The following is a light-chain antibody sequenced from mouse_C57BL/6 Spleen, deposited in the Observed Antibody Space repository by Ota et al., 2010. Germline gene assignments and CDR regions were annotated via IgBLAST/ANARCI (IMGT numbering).Light chain of an antibody. Sequence: DIVMTQSPSSLAMSVGQKVTMSCKSSQSLLNSSNQKNYLAWYQQKPGQPPKLLIYGASTRESGVPDRFTGSGSGTDFTLTISSVQAEDLAVYYCQNDHSYPLTFGAGTKLELK. V-gene: IGKV8-28*01. CDR1: QSLLNSSNQKNY. CDR3: QNDHSYPLT. CDR2: GAS. J-gene: IGKJ5*01.